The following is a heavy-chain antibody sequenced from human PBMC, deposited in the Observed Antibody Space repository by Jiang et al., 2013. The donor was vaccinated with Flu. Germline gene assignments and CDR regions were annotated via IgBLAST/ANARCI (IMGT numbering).Heavy chain of an antibody. D-gene: IGHD4-17*01. CDR2: IYHSGST. CDR1: GYSISSGYY. Sequence: GLVKPSETLSLTCTVSGYSISSGYYWGWIRQPPGKGLEWIGSIYHSGSTYYNPSLKSRVTISVDTSKNQFSLKLSSVTAADTAVYYCARDEDYGLYYFDYWGQGTLVTVSS. J-gene: IGHJ4*02. V-gene: IGHV4-38-2*02. CDR3: ARDEDYGLYYFDY.